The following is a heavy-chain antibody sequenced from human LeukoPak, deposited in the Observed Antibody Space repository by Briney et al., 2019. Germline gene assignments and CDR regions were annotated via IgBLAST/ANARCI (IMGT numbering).Heavy chain of an antibody. Sequence: SETLSLTCGVYGGSFSGYYWSWIRQTPGKGLEWIGEINHSGSTKYNPSLKSRVTISVDMSKNQFSLKLISVTAADTAVYYCARCGVLSQLPPYYFDYWGQGTLVTVSS. J-gene: IGHJ4*02. CDR2: INHSGST. CDR1: GGSFSGYY. D-gene: IGHD2-2*01. CDR3: ARCGVLSQLPPYYFDY. V-gene: IGHV4-34*01.